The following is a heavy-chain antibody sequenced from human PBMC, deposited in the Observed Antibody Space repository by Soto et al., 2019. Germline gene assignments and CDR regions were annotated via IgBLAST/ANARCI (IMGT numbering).Heavy chain of an antibody. V-gene: IGHV4-38-2*01. CDR1: GDSISFGYY. CDR3: ASANQLRLLEWSGFDP. CDR2: MYHTGTT. J-gene: IGHJ5*02. Sequence: SETLSLTCAVSGDSISFGYYWGWVRQPPGKGLERIGSMYHTGTTYYNSSLKSRVTISLDTPKNQFSLKLRSVTAADTAMYYCASANQLRLLEWSGFDPWGQGILVTVSS. D-gene: IGHD3-3*01.